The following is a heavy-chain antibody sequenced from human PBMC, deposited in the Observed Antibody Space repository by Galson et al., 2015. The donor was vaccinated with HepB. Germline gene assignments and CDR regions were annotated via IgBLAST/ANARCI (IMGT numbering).Heavy chain of an antibody. J-gene: IGHJ4*02. CDR1: GYTFTSYS. CDR3: ARVRHDLWSGYSY. D-gene: IGHD3-3*01. V-gene: IGHV1-3*01. CDR2: INACNGNT. Sequence: SVKVSCKASGYTFTSYSMHWVRQAPGQRLEWMGWINACNGNTEYSPKFQGRVTITRDTSASTAYMELSSLRSEDTAVYYCARVRHDLWSGYSYWGQGTLVTVSS.